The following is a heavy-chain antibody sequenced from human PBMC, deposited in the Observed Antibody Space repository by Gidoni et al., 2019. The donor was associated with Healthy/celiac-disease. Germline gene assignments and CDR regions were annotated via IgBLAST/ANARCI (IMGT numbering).Heavy chain of an antibody. CDR2: INPNSGGT. Sequence: QVQLVQPGAEVKKPGASVKVSCKASGYTFTGYYMHWVRQAPGQGLELMGWINPNSGGTNYAQKFQGRVTMTRDTSISTAYMELSRLRSDDTAVYYCARAWSGSYYRADYWGQGTLVTVSS. J-gene: IGHJ4*02. CDR3: ARAWSGSYYRADY. CDR1: GYTFTGYY. D-gene: IGHD1-26*01. V-gene: IGHV1-2*02.